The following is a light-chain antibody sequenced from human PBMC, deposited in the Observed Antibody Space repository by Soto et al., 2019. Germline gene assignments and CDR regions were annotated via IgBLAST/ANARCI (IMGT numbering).Light chain of an antibody. V-gene: IGKV1-9*01. CDR3: QQLNSYPP. CDR2: AAS. J-gene: IGKJ5*01. CDR1: QGISSY. Sequence: IQLTQSPSSLSASVGDRVTITCRASQGISSYLAWYQQKPGKAPKLLIYAASTLQSGVPSRFSGSGSGTDFTLTISSLQPEDFVTHYCQQLNSYPPFGQGTRLEIK.